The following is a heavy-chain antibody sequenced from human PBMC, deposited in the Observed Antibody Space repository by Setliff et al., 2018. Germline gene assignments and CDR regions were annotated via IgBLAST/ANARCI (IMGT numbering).Heavy chain of an antibody. CDR3: VRVDMVLSNFDF. J-gene: IGHJ4*01. CDR1: GNIFTDYG. V-gene: IGHV1-3*01. D-gene: IGHD3-10*01. Sequence: ASVKVSCKASGNIFTDYGVSWVRQSPGQSPEWMGWINAGNGHTKFSQSFQGRLSISSDTSASTVYMDLHNLGSEDTAVYFCVRVDMVLSNFDFWGHGTLVTVSS. CDR2: INAGNGHT.